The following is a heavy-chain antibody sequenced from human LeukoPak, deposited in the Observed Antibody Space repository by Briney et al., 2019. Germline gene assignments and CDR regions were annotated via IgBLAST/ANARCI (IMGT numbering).Heavy chain of an antibody. V-gene: IGHV3-48*04. CDR2: ISSNSGTM. Sequence: GGSLRLSCAASGFTFRSYSMDWVRQAPGKGLEWVSYISSNSGTMYYADSVKGRFTISRDNAKNSLYLQMNSLRAEDTAVYYCARDGYGSGSPDYWGQGTLVTVSS. CDR1: GFTFRSYS. CDR3: ARDGYGSGSPDY. D-gene: IGHD3-10*01. J-gene: IGHJ4*02.